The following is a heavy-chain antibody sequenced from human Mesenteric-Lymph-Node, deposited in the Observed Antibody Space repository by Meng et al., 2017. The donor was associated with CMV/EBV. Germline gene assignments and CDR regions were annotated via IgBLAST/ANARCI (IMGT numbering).Heavy chain of an antibody. J-gene: IGHJ6*02. Sequence: SVKVSCKASGYTFTSYDISWVRQAPGQGLEWMGGIIPSLGIAKYAQKFQGRVTITADKSTSTAYMELSSLRSEDTAVYYCARAGITVTTIAYYYYYGMDFWGQGTTVTVSS. CDR2: IIPSLGIA. CDR1: GYTFTSYD. D-gene: IGHD4-11*01. V-gene: IGHV1-69*10. CDR3: ARAGITVTTIAYYYYYGMDF.